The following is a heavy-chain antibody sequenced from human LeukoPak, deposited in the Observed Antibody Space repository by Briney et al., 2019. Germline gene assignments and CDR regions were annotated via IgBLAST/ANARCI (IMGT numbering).Heavy chain of an antibody. CDR1: GFNFSSYS. CDR2: ISSSSSYI. Sequence: AGGSLRLSCAASGFNFSSYSMTWVRQAPGKGLEWVSSISSSSSYIYYADSVKGRFTISRDNAKNSLYLQMNSLRVEVTAVYYCARGRVTMVRGATHYYYYGMDVWGQGTTVTVSS. CDR3: ARGRVTMVRGATHYYYYGMDV. V-gene: IGHV3-21*01. D-gene: IGHD3-10*01. J-gene: IGHJ6*02.